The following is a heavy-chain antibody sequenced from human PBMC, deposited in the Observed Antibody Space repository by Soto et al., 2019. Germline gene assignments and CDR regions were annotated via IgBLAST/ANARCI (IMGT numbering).Heavy chain of an antibody. CDR2: IVVGSGNT. V-gene: IGHV1-58*01. J-gene: IGHJ4*02. CDR1: GFTFTSSA. CDR3: AAEGGQNGLSDY. D-gene: IGHD1-26*01. Sequence: RPSVKVSCKASGFTFTSSAVQWVRQARGQRLEWIGWIVVGSGNTNYAQKFQERVTITRDMSTSTAYMELSSLRSEDTAVYYCAAEGGQNGLSDYWGQGTLVTVSS.